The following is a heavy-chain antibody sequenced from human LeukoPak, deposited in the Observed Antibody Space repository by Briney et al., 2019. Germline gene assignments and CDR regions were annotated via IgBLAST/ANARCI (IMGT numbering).Heavy chain of an antibody. CDR2: INHSGST. D-gene: IGHD5-12*01. Sequence: SETLSLTCAVYGGSFSGYYWSWIRQPPGKGLEWIGEINHSGSTNYNPSLKSRVTISVDTSKNQFSLKLSSVTAADTAVYYCASFGGYSGYGVDYWGQGTLVTVSS. J-gene: IGHJ4*02. V-gene: IGHV4-34*01. CDR3: ASFGGYSGYGVDY. CDR1: GGSFSGYY.